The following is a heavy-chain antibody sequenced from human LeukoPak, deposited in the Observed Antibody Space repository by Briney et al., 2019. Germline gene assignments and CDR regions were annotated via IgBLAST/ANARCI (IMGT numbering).Heavy chain of an antibody. Sequence: PSETLSLTCTVSGGSISGSTYYWSWIRQPPGKGLEWIGYISYSGSTNYNPSLKSRVTISVDTSKNQFSLKLSSVTAADTAVYFCARLLAAAGYYYGLDVWGQGTTVTVSS. V-gene: IGHV4-61*05. J-gene: IGHJ6*02. CDR2: ISYSGST. CDR3: ARLLAAAGYYYGLDV. D-gene: IGHD6-13*01. CDR1: GGSISGSTYY.